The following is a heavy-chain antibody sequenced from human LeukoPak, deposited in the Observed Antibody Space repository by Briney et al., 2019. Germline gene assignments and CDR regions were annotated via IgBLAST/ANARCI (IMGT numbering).Heavy chain of an antibody. Sequence: GGSLRLSCAASGLTFSSYWMTWVRQAPGKGLEWVSMIYSGGSPYYADSVKGRFTISRDNSENTLNLQMNSLRVEDTAVYYCVPLTDGSVDQWGQGTLVTVSS. CDR1: GLTFSSYW. J-gene: IGHJ4*02. CDR2: IYSGGSP. D-gene: IGHD3-10*01. V-gene: IGHV3-66*01. CDR3: VPLTDGSVDQ.